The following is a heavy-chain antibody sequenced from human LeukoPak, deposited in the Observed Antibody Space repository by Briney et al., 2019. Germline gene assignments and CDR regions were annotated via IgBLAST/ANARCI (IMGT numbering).Heavy chain of an antibody. D-gene: IGHD3-22*01. CDR3: AKDRAYYYNRSGYNEY. Sequence: PGGSLRLSCEASGFTDSTNYMNWVRQAPGKGLEWVSVISSDGGRTDYADSVKGRFTIPRDNSKNTLYLQMNSLRAEDTAVYYCAKDRAYYYNRSGYNEYWGQGTLVTVSS. J-gene: IGHJ4*02. V-gene: IGHV3-23*01. CDR2: ISSDGGRT. CDR1: GFTDSTNY.